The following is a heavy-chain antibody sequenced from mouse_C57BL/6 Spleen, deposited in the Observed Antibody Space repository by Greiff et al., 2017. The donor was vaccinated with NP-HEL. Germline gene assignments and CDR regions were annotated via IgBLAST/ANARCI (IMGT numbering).Heavy chain of an antibody. CDR3: ASGDGTTDGSSPYWYFDV. J-gene: IGHJ1*03. CDR2: IFPGSGST. CDR1: GYTFTDYY. V-gene: IGHV1-75*01. Sequence: QVQLQQSGPELVKPGASVKISCKASGYTFTDYYINWVKQRPGQGLEWIGWIFPGSGSTYYNEKFKGKATLTVDKSSSTAYMLLSSLTSEDSAVYFCASGDGTTDGSSPYWYFDVWGTGTTVTVSS. D-gene: IGHD1-1*01.